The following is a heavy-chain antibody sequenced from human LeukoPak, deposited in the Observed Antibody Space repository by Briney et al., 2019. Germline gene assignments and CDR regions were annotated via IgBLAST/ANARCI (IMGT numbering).Heavy chain of an antibody. Sequence: PGGPLRLSCAASGFTFSSYAMSWVRQAPGKGLEWVSAISGSGGSTYYADSVKGRFTISRDNSKNTLYLQMNSLRAEDTAVYYCAKAQRGYCSSTSCYQFDYWGQGTLVTVSS. CDR1: GFTFSSYA. CDR3: AKAQRGYCSSTSCYQFDY. V-gene: IGHV3-23*01. J-gene: IGHJ4*02. CDR2: ISGSGGST. D-gene: IGHD2-2*01.